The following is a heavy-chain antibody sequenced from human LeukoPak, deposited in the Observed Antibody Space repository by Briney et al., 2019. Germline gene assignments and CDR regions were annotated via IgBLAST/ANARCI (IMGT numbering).Heavy chain of an antibody. J-gene: IGHJ2*01. CDR1: GYTFTSYY. V-gene: IGHV1-46*03. CDR3: ARGDSGPGYSYWYFDL. D-gene: IGHD5-12*01. Sequence: ASVKVSCKASGYTFTSYYMHWVQQAPGQGLEWMGIINPSGGSTSYAQKFQGRVTMTRDTSTSTVYMELSSLRSEDTAVYYCARGDSGPGYSYWYFDLWGRGTLVTVSS. CDR2: INPSGGST.